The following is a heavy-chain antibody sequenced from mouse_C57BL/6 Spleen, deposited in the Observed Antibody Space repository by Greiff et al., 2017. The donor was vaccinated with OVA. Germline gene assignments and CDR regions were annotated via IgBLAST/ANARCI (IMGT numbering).Heavy chain of an antibody. CDR1: GYTFTSYW. CDR3: ARRAQASDY. J-gene: IGHJ2*01. D-gene: IGHD3-2*02. V-gene: IGHV1-55*01. Sequence: VKLQQPGAELVKPGASVKLSCKASGYTFTSYWITWVKQRPGQGLEWIGNIYPGSGSTNYNEKFKSKATLTVDTSSSTAYMQLSSLTSEDSAVYYCARRAQASDYWGQGTTLTVSS. CDR2: IYPGSGST.